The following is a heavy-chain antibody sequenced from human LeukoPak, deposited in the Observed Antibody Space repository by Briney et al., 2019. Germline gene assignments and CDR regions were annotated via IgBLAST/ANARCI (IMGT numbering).Heavy chain of an antibody. CDR2: INHSGGT. V-gene: IGHV4-34*01. Sequence: PGGSLRLSCAASGFTFSSYWMSWVRQAPGKGLEWIGEINHSGGTNYNPSLKSRVTISVDTSKKQFSLKRSSVTAADTAVYYCARGVDYYGVWGQGTLVTVSS. CDR1: GFTFSSYW. D-gene: IGHD3-10*01. J-gene: IGHJ4*02. CDR3: ARGVDYYGV.